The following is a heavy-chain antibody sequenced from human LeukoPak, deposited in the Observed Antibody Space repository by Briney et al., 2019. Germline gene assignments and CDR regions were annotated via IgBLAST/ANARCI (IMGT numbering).Heavy chain of an antibody. CDR1: GGSISSGSYY. V-gene: IGHV4-61*02. CDR3: ARRLPRRVIAARPSSPHAFDI. Sequence: SETLSLTCTVSGGSISSGSYYWRWIRQPAGKGLEWIGRIYTSGSTNYNPSLKSRVTISVDTSKNQFSLKLSSVTAADTAVYYCARRLPRRVIAARPSSPHAFDIWGQGTMVTVSS. CDR2: IYTSGST. D-gene: IGHD6-6*01. J-gene: IGHJ3*02.